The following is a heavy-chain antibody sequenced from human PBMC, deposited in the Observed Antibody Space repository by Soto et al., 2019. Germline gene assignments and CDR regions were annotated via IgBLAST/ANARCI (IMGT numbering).Heavy chain of an antibody. J-gene: IGHJ6*02. V-gene: IGHV1-58*01. D-gene: IGHD3-3*01. CDR1: GFTFPSSA. CDR2: IVVGSGNT. Sequence: SVKVSCKASGFTFPSSAVQWVRQARGQRLEWIGWIVVGSGNTNYAQKFQERVTITRDMSTSTAYMELSSLRSEDTAVYYCAADSLLRYYDFWSGYTPPMDVWGQGTTVTVSS. CDR3: AADSLLRYYDFWSGYTPPMDV.